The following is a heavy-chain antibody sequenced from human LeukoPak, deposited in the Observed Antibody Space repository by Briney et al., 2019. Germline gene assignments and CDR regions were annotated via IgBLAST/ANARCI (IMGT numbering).Heavy chain of an antibody. D-gene: IGHD1-26*01. CDR3: ARGRGGGATSRDDY. CDR2: MNPNSGNR. J-gene: IGHJ4*02. V-gene: IGHV1-8*03. Sequence: ASVKVSGKASGYTFTSYDINWVRQATGQGLEWMGWMNPNSGNRGYAQKFQGRVTITRDTSIQKVSTDLSSLRAEDRAVYYCARGRGGGATSRDDYWGQGALVTVSS. CDR1: GYTFTSYD.